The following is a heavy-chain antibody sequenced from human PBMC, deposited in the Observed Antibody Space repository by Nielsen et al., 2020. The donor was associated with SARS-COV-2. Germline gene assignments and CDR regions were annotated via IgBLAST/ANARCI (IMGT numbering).Heavy chain of an antibody. CDR1: GGSISSYY. CDR3: ARDTLEYSSSYLSGYYYGMDV. V-gene: IGHV4-59*01. D-gene: IGHD6-6*01. J-gene: IGHJ6*02. Sequence: SETLSLTCTVSGGSISSYYWSWIRQPPGKGLEWIGYIYYSGGTNYNPSLKSRVTISVDTSKNQFSLKLSSVTAADTAVYYCARDTLEYSSSYLSGYYYGMDVWGQGTTVTVSS. CDR2: IYYSGGT.